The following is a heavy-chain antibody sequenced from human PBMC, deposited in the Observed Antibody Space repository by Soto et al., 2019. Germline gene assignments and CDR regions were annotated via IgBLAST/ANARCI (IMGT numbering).Heavy chain of an antibody. J-gene: IGHJ3*02. CDR3: ARRMLIEGAFDI. CDR2: ISAYNGNT. V-gene: IGHV1-18*01. Sequence: ASVKVSCKASGYTFTSYGISWVRQAPGQGLEWMGWISAYNGNTNYAQELQGRVTMTTDTSTSTAYMELRSLRSDDTAVYYCARRMLIEGAFDIWGQGTMVTVSS. D-gene: IGHD3-10*02. CDR1: GYTFTSYG.